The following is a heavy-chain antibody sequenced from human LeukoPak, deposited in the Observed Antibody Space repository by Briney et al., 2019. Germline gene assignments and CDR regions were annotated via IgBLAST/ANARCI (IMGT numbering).Heavy chain of an antibody. D-gene: IGHD3-16*01. CDR3: ARENDEGWFDP. J-gene: IGHJ5*02. CDR1: GFTFSSYG. CDR2: IWYDGSNK. Sequence: PGGSLRLSCAASGFTFSSYGMHWVRQAPGKGLEWVAVIWYDGSNKYYADSVKGRFTISRDNSKNTLYLQMNSLRAEDTAVYYCARENDEGWFDPWGQGTLVTVSS. V-gene: IGHV3-33*01.